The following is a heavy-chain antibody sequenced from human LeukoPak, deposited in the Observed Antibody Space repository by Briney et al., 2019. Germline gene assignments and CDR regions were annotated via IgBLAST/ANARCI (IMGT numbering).Heavy chain of an antibody. Sequence: ASVKVSCKASGYTFTTYGISWVRQAPGQGLEWMGWIRGHNGNTEYAQKFQGRVTMTTDTSTSTAYMELRSLRPDDTAVYYCARDRWIQLWLDRAFDIWGQGTMVTVSS. V-gene: IGHV1-18*01. CDR3: ARDRWIQLWLDRAFDI. CDR2: IRGHNGNT. D-gene: IGHD5-18*01. CDR1: GYTFTTYG. J-gene: IGHJ3*02.